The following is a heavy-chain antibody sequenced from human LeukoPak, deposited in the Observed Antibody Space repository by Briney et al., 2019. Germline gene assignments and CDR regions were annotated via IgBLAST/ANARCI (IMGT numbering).Heavy chain of an antibody. D-gene: IGHD3-9*01. J-gene: IGHJ4*01. CDR3: AKVKTPLLRYFDWLPVDY. V-gene: IGHV3-7*01. CDR1: GFTFSSYW. Sequence: GGSLRLSCAASGFTFSSYWMSWVRQAPGKGLEWVANIKKDGSEKYYVDSVKGRFTISRDNAKNSLYLQMNSLRAEDTAVYYCAKVKTPLLRYFDWLPVDYWGHGTLVTVSS. CDR2: IKKDGSEK.